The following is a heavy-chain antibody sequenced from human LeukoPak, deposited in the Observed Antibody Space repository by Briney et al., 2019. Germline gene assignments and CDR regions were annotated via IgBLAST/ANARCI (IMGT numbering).Heavy chain of an antibody. CDR3: ARDEQLGLYYYGMDV. CDR1: GCTFTSYG. J-gene: IGHJ6*02. V-gene: IGHV1-18*01. CDR2: ISAYNGNT. Sequence: ASVKVSCKASGCTFTSYGISWVRQAPAQGREWMGWISAYNGNTNYAQKLQGRVTMTTDTSTSTAYMELRSLRSDDTAVYYCARDEQLGLYYYGMDVWGQGTTVTVSS. D-gene: IGHD6-6*01.